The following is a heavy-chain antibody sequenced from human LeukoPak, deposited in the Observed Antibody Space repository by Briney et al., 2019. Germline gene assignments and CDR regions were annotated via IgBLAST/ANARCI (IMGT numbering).Heavy chain of an antibody. CDR1: GYIFPSYW. V-gene: IGHV5-10-1*01. D-gene: IGHD3-9*01. Sequence: GASLLISCKGSGYIFPSYWITWVRQMPGKGLEWMGSIDPSDSYTNYSPSFQGHVTISADKSISTAYLQWSSLMASDTAMYYCARTYYDILTGYSLSDYWGQGTLVTVSS. CDR3: ARTYYDILTGYSLSDY. J-gene: IGHJ4*02. CDR2: IDPSDSYT.